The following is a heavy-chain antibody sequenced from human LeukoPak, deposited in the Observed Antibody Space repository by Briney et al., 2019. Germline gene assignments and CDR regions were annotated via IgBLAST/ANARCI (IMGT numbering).Heavy chain of an antibody. V-gene: IGHV3-23*01. CDR1: GFTFSSYA. J-gene: IGHJ4*02. CDR3: ARYPTPGSGSYYNGLDY. Sequence: GGSLRLSCAASGFTFSSYAMSWVRQAPGKGLEWVSAISGSGGSTYYADSVKGRFTISRDNSKNTLYLQMNSLRAEDTAVYYCARYPTPGSGSYYNGLDYWGQGTLVTVSS. D-gene: IGHD3-10*01. CDR2: ISGSGGST.